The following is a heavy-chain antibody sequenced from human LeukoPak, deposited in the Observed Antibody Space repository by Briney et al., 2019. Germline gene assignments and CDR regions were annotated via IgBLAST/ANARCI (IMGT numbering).Heavy chain of an antibody. CDR3: ATVSSGFGELRFDY. D-gene: IGHD3-10*01. Sequence: ASVKVSCKVSGYTLTELSMHWVRQAPGKGLEWMGGFDPEDGETIYAQKFQGRVTMTEDTSTDTAYMELSSLRSEDTAVYYCATVSSGFGELRFDYWGQGTLVTVSS. CDR1: GYTLTELS. J-gene: IGHJ4*02. CDR2: FDPEDGET. V-gene: IGHV1-24*01.